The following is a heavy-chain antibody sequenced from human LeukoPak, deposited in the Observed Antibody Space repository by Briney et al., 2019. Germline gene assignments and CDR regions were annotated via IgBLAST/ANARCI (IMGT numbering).Heavy chain of an antibody. CDR3: ARGPRITIFGVVMANDAFDI. J-gene: IGHJ3*02. Sequence: GASVKVSCKASGYTFTSYGISWVRQAPGQGLEWMGWISAYNGNTNYAQKLQGRVTMTTDTSTSTAYMELSRLRSDDTVVYYCARGPRITIFGVVMANDAFDIWGQGTMVTVSS. CDR2: ISAYNGNT. V-gene: IGHV1-18*01. CDR1: GYTFTSYG. D-gene: IGHD3-3*01.